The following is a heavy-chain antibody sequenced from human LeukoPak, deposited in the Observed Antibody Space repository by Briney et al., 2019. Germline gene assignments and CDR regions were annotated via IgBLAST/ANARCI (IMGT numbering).Heavy chain of an antibody. J-gene: IGHJ3*02. CDR3: ARRVEMATIGNRHDAFDI. CDR1: GYTFTRYD. D-gene: IGHD5-24*01. CDR2: MNPNRGNP. V-gene: IGHV1-8*01. Sequence: ASVKVSCKASGYTFTRYDIHWVRQATGQGLEWMGWMNPNRGNPGYAQKFQGRVNMTSNTSIGTAHMELSSLRSEYTAVYYCARRVEMATIGNRHDAFDIWGQRTMVTVSS.